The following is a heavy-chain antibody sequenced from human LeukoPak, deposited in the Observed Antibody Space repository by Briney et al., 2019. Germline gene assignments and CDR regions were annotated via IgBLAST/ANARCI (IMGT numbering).Heavy chain of an antibody. V-gene: IGHV3-64*01. CDR1: GFTFSSYA. CDR3: ARESEYATATVDY. CDR2: ISSNGGST. Sequence: PGGSLRLSCAASGFTFSSYAMHWVRQAPGKGLEYVSAISSNGGSTHYANSVKGRFTISRDNSKNTLYLQMGSLRAEDMAVYYCARESEYATATVDYWGQGTLVTVSS. J-gene: IGHJ4*02. D-gene: IGHD4-17*01.